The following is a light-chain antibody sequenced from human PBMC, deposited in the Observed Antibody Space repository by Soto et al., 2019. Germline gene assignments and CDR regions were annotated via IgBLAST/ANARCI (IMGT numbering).Light chain of an antibody. Sequence: QSALTQPASVSGSPGQSITISCTVTSSDVGAYDYVSWYQQHPGKAPKLMIYDVNIRPSGISNRFSGSKSGNTASLTISGLQPADEADYYCSSYTKTNIPLLFGGGTQLTVL. V-gene: IGLV2-14*01. J-gene: IGLJ2*01. CDR1: SSDVGAYDY. CDR3: SSYTKTNIPLL. CDR2: DVN.